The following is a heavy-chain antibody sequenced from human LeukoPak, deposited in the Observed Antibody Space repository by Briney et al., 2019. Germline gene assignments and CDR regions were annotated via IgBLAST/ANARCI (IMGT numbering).Heavy chain of an antibody. Sequence: SETLSHTCAVYGGSFSGYYWSWIRQPPGKGLEWIGEINHSGSTNYNPSLKSRVTISVDTSKNQFSLKLSSVTAADTAVYYCASVYDYYGMDVWGQGTTVTVSS. D-gene: IGHD1-14*01. CDR3: ASVYDYYGMDV. CDR2: INHSGST. J-gene: IGHJ6*02. CDR1: GGSFSGYY. V-gene: IGHV4-34*01.